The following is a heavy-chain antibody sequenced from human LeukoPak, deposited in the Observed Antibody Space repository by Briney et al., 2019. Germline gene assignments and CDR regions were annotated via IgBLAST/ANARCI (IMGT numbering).Heavy chain of an antibody. D-gene: IGHD3-10*01. Sequence: SETLSLTCTVSGGSISSGDYYWSWIRQPPGKGLEWIGYIYYSGSTYYNPSLKSRVTISVDTSKNQFSLKLSSVTAADTAVYHCASPLWFGELNGMDVWGQGTTVTVSS. CDR1: GGSISSGDYY. V-gene: IGHV4-30-4*01. CDR3: ASPLWFGELNGMDV. J-gene: IGHJ6*02. CDR2: IYYSGST.